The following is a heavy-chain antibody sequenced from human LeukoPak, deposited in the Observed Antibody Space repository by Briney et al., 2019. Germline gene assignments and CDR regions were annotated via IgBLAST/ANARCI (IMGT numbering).Heavy chain of an antibody. CDR3: ARVPPPPYSSSSFYNWFDP. J-gene: IGHJ5*02. Sequence: SVKVSCKASGYTFTSYGISWVRQAPGQGLEWMGGIIPIFGTANYAQKFQGRVTITADKSTSTAYMELSSLRSEDTAVYYCARVPPPPYSSSSFYNWFDPWGQGTLVTVSS. V-gene: IGHV1-69*06. CDR2: IIPIFGTA. CDR1: GYTFTSYG. D-gene: IGHD6-6*01.